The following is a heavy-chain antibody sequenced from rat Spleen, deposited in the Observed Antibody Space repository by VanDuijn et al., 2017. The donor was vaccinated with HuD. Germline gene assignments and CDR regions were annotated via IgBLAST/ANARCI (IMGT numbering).Heavy chain of an antibody. D-gene: IGHD1-2*01. V-gene: IGHV5-31*01. CDR3: TRVRITIAAIAYFEY. J-gene: IGHJ2*01. CDR2: ITHTGGNT. Sequence: EVQLVESGGGLVQPGGSLKLSCVASGFTFNNYWMTWIRQPPGKGLEWIASITHTGGNTYYPDSVKGRFTISRDNAKSTLYLQMNSLRSEDTATYYCTRVRITIAAIAYFEYWGQGVMVTVSS. CDR1: GFTFNNYW.